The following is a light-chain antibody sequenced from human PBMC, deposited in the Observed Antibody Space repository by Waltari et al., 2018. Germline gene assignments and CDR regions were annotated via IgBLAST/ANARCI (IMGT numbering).Light chain of an antibody. Sequence: DIQVTQSPSSLSAPVGDRVSITCRASQSIGNYLNWYQHKPGKAPKRLIYSASSLQSGVPSRFSGSGSGTDFTLTITSLQPEDFATYYCQETYSSPPSTFGPGTKVESK. CDR3: QETYSSPPST. CDR2: SAS. V-gene: IGKV1-39*01. J-gene: IGKJ1*01. CDR1: QSIGNY.